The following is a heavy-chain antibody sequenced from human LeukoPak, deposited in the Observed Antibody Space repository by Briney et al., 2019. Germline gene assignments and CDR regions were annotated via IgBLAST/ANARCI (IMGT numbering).Heavy chain of an antibody. CDR2: IIPILGIA. D-gene: IGHD5-18*01. V-gene: IGHV1-69*04. CDR1: GGTFSSYA. Sequence: SVKVSCKASGGTFSSYAISWVRQAPGQGLEWMGRIIPILGIANYAQKFQGRVTITADKSTSTAYMELSSLRSEDTAVYYCARATLRGYSYNDAFDIWGQGTMVTVPS. J-gene: IGHJ3*02. CDR3: ARATLRGYSYNDAFDI.